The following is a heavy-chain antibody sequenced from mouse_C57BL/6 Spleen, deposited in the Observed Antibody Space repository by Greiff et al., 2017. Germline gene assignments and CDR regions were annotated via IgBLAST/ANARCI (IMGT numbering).Heavy chain of an antibody. Sequence: VQLQQPGAELVMPGASVKLSCKASGYTFTSYWMHWVKQRPGQGLEWIGEIDPSDSYTTYNQKFKGQSTLTVDKSSSTAYMHLSSLTSEDSAVYYCARGGSSGYGAYWGQGTLVTVS. J-gene: IGHJ3*01. CDR3: ARGGSSGYGAY. CDR2: IDPSDSYT. D-gene: IGHD3-2*02. CDR1: GYTFTSYW. V-gene: IGHV1-69*01.